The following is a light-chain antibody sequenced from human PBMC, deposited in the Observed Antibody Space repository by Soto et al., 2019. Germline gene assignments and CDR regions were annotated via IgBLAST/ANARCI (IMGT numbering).Light chain of an antibody. CDR1: QSISSSY. V-gene: IGKV3-20*01. CDR3: QQYGSSPRT. CDR2: DAS. J-gene: IGKJ2*01. Sequence: EIVFTQSPGTLSLSPGERATLSCRASQSISSSYLAWYQQKPGQAPRLLIYDASSRATGIPDRFSGSGSGTDFTLILSRLEPEDFEVYYCQQYGSSPRTFGQGTKVDIK.